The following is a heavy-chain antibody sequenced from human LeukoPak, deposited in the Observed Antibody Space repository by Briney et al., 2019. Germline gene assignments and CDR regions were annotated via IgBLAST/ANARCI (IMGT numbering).Heavy chain of an antibody. CDR2: INPNSGGT. V-gene: IGHV1-2*06. Sequence: ASVKVSCKASGYTFTGYYMHWVRQAPGQGLEWMGRINPNSGGTNYAQKFQGRVTMTRDTSISTAYMELSRLRSDDTAVYYCARDGGYSYGYVTLDYWGQGTLVTVSS. CDR1: GYTFTGYY. D-gene: IGHD5-18*01. CDR3: ARDGGYSYGYVTLDY. J-gene: IGHJ4*02.